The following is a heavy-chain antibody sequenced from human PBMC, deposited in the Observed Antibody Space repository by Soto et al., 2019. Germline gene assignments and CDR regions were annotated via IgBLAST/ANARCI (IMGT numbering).Heavy chain of an antibody. CDR2: ISGSGGGT. D-gene: IGHD2-2*01. CDR3: AKDRSSSSFYGMDA. J-gene: IGHJ6*02. Sequence: PGGSLRLSCAASGLTFSDYAMNWVRQAPGKGLEWVSGISGSGGGTLYADSVKGRFTTSRDNSKDTLYLQMNSLRVDDTAVYYCAKDRSSSSFYGMDAWGQGTTVTVSS. CDR1: GLTFSDYA. V-gene: IGHV3-23*01.